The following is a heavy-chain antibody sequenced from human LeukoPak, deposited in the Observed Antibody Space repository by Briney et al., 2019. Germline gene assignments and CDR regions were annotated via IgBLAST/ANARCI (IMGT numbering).Heavy chain of an antibody. CDR1: GFSLDTDGMC. Sequence: SGPTLVKPTQTLTLTCTFSGFSLDTDGMCVSWMRQSPGKALEWLARIDWEDDKYYTSSLKTRLAISKDTSKNQVVLTMSNMEPVDTASYYCARIDWTHVSFDYWGQGILVTVSS. J-gene: IGHJ4*02. CDR3: ARIDWTHVSFDY. CDR2: IDWEDDK. D-gene: IGHD1-1*01. V-gene: IGHV2-70*11.